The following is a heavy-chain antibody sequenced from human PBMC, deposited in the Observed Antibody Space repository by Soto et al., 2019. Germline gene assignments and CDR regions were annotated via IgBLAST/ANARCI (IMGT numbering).Heavy chain of an antibody. V-gene: IGHV3-74*01. CDR2: INSDVSST. J-gene: IGHJ4*02. CDR1: GFTFTSYW. CDR3: AGGKGSNTPFDY. Sequence: EVQLVESGGGLVQPGGSLRLSCATSGFTFTSYWMHWVLQVPGKGLVWVSRINSDVSSTTYADSVKGRFTISRDNAKNTLYLQMNSLRAEDTAVYFCAGGKGSNTPFDYWGQGTLVTVSS. D-gene: IGHD2-2*01.